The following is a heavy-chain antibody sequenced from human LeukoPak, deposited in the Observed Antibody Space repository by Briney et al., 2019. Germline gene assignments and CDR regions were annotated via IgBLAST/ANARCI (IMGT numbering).Heavy chain of an antibody. Sequence: GGSLRLSCAASGFTVSTNYMTWVRQAPGKGLEWVSVIYTGGSIYYADSVKGRFINSRDNSKNTLYLQMNSLRVEDTAVYYCARDHGGSSWYPSWYFDLWGRGTLVTVSS. V-gene: IGHV3-66*02. D-gene: IGHD6-13*01. CDR2: IYTGGSI. CDR1: GFTVSTNY. CDR3: ARDHGGSSWYPSWYFDL. J-gene: IGHJ2*01.